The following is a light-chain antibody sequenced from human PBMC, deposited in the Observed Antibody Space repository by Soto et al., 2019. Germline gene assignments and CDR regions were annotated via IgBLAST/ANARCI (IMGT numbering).Light chain of an antibody. Sequence: EVVLTQSPDTLSLSPGETATLSCRASQSVDRYVAWYQQKVGQAPRLLIYDAYTRSTGVGARFAGRGSATDFSLTLARLEPDDFAVYYCQQRAQWPSTCGTGTKVEMK. V-gene: IGKV3-11*01. J-gene: IGKJ2*02. CDR2: DAY. CDR3: QQRAQWPST. CDR1: QSVDRY.